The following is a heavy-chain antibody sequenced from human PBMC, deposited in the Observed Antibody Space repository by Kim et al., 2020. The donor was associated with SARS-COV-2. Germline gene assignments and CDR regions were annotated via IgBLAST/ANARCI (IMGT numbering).Heavy chain of an antibody. D-gene: IGHD1-1*01. J-gene: IGHJ6*02. CDR3: AKGPSTGTLSRYYYYGLDV. Sequence: GGSLRLSCAASGFTFDDYAMHWVRQAPGKGLEWVSGISCNSGSIGYADSVKGRFTISRDNAKNSLYLQMNSLRAEDTALYYCAKGPSTGTLSRYYYYGLDVWGQRTTVTVSS. CDR1: GFTFDDYA. V-gene: IGHV3-9*01. CDR2: ISCNSGSI.